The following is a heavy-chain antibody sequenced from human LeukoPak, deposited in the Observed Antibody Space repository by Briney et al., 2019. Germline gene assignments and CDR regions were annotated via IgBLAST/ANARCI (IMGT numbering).Heavy chain of an antibody. J-gene: IGHJ4*02. CDR3: ARGRSSSWYWDY. CDR2: INHSGST. V-gene: IGHV4-34*01. Sequence: PSETLSLTCAVYGGSFSGYYWSWIRQPPGKGLEWIGEINHSGSTNYNPSLKSRVTILVDTSKNQFSLKLSSVTAADTGVYYCARGRSSSWYWDYWGQGTLVIVSS. CDR1: GGSFSGYY. D-gene: IGHD6-13*01.